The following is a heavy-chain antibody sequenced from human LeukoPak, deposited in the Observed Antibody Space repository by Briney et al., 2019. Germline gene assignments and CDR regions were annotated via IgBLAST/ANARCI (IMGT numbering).Heavy chain of an antibody. CDR2: IASDGSST. CDR3: ARDILPYCSSTSCYAGGGLGMDV. J-gene: IGHJ6*02. Sequence: GGSLRLSCAASGFTFSSYWMNWVRQAPGKGLVWVSRIASDGSSTTYADSVKGRFSISRDNSKNTLCLQMNSLSAEDTAVYYCARDILPYCSSTSCYAGGGLGMDVWGQGTTVTVSS. V-gene: IGHV3-74*01. D-gene: IGHD2-2*01. CDR1: GFTFSSYW.